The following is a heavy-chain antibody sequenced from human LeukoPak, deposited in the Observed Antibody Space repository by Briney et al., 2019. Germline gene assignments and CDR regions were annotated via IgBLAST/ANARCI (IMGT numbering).Heavy chain of an antibody. V-gene: IGHV3-23*01. CDR3: AKCRYGSGSLPFFDY. J-gene: IGHJ4*02. CDR2: ISGSGGTT. Sequence: GGSLRLSCAASGFTFSSYAMSWVRQVPGKGLEWVSDISGSGGTTSYEDSVKGRFTISRDNSKNTLYLEMYSLRADDTAVYFCAKCRYGSGSLPFFDYWGQGTLVTVSS. D-gene: IGHD3-10*01. CDR1: GFTFSSYA.